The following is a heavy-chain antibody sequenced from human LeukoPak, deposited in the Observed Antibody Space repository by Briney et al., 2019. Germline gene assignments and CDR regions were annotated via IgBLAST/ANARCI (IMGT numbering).Heavy chain of an antibody. V-gene: IGHV1-46*01. CDR3: ARNPVCSGGSCYVFDY. Sequence: ASVKVSCKASGYTFTGYYMHWVRQAPGQGLEWMGWINPSGGSTSYAQKFQGRVTMTRDMSTSTVYMELSSLRSEDTAVYYCARNPVCSGGSCYVFDYWGQGTLVTVSS. J-gene: IGHJ4*02. CDR1: GYTFTGYY. D-gene: IGHD2-15*01. CDR2: INPSGGST.